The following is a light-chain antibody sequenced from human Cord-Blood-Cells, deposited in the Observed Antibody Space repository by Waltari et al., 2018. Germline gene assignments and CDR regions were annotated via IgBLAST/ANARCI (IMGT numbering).Light chain of an antibody. CDR3: QVWDSSSDHVV. J-gene: IGLJ2*01. V-gene: IGLV3-21*03. CDR1: NIGSKS. Sequence: SYVLTQPPSVSVAPGKTARITCGGNNIGSKSVHWYQQKPGQAPVLVVYDDSDRPSGIPGRFSGSNSGKTATLTISRVEDGDEADYYGQVWDSSSDHVVFGGGTKLTVL. CDR2: DDS.